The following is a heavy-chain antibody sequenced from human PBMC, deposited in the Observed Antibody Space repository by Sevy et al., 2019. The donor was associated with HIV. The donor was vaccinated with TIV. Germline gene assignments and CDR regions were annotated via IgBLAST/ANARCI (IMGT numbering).Heavy chain of an antibody. D-gene: IGHD1-1*01. J-gene: IGHJ6*02. V-gene: IGHV3-30*18. CDR2: MSYDGSNK. Sequence: GGSLRLSCAASRFTFSSHGMHWVRQAPGKGLEWVAVMSYDGSNKYYADSVKGRFTISRDNSKNTLYLQMNSLRAEDTAVYYCVKTTSATEDGMDVWGQGTTVTVSS. CDR1: RFTFSSHG. CDR3: VKTTSATEDGMDV.